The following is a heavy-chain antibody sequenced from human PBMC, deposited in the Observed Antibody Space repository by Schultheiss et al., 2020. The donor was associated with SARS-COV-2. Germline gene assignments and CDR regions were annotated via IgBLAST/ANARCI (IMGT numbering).Heavy chain of an antibody. D-gene: IGHD3-22*01. CDR1: GFTFSSYA. Sequence: GGSLRLSCAASGFTFSSYAMSWVRQAPGKGLEWVSYISSSGSTIYYADSVKGRFTISRDNAKNSLYLQMNSLRAEDTAVYYCASDSSGYYLFDYWGQGTLVTVSS. CDR2: ISSSGSTI. CDR3: ASDSSGYYLFDY. J-gene: IGHJ4*02. V-gene: IGHV3-48*04.